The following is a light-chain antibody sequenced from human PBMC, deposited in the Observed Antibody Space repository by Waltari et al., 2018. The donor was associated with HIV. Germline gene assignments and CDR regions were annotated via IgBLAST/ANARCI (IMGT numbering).Light chain of an antibody. CDR3: QSYDSGLSAYV. Sequence: QSVLTQPPSVSGAPGQRVTISCTGSSSNIRAGSDAHWFQQLPGTAPKLLIYGTTNRPSGVPDRFSGSKSGTSASLAITGLQAEDEADYYCQSYDSGLSAYVFGTGTKVTVL. V-gene: IGLV1-40*01. J-gene: IGLJ1*01. CDR1: SSNIRAGSD. CDR2: GTT.